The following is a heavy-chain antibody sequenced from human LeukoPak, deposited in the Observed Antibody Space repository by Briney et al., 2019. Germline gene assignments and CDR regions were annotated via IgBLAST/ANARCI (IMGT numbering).Heavy chain of an antibody. CDR3: AKNYGGGATMLDY. D-gene: IGHD1-26*01. CDR1: GFIFSSYV. Sequence: GGSLRLSCAASGFIFSSYVMSWVRQAPGKGLEWVSGIGGSGGSTYYADSAKGRFTLSRDNSKNTVFLQMNSLRAEDTAVYYCAKNYGGGATMLDYWGQGTLVTVSS. V-gene: IGHV3-23*01. CDR2: IGGSGGST. J-gene: IGHJ4*02.